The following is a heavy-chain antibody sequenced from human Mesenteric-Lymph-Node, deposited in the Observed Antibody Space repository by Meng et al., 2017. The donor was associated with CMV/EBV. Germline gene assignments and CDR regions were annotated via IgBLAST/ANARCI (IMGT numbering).Heavy chain of an antibody. CDR2: IYYSGST. J-gene: IGHJ2*01. CDR3: ARPGCGDYDCWYFDL. D-gene: IGHD4-17*01. V-gene: IGHV4-59*08. CDR1: VGALRPYY. Sequence: VSVGALRPYYWSWIRQPPGKGLEWIGNIYYSGSTNYNPSLKSRVTMSADTSKNQFSLRLSSVTAADTAVYYCARPGCGDYDCWYFDLWGRGTLVTVSS.